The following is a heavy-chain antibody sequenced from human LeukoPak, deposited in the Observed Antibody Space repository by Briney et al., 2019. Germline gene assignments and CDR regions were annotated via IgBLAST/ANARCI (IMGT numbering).Heavy chain of an antibody. D-gene: IGHD4-17*01. CDR2: INPNSGGT. Sequence: ASVKVSCKASGYTFTGYYMHWVRQAPGQGLEWMGWINPNSGGTNYAQKFQGRVTMTRDTSISTAYMELSRLRSDDTAVYYCARHGATVTTIDFFYWGQGTLVTVSS. CDR1: GYTFTGYY. V-gene: IGHV1-2*02. CDR3: ARHGATVTTIDFFY. J-gene: IGHJ4*02.